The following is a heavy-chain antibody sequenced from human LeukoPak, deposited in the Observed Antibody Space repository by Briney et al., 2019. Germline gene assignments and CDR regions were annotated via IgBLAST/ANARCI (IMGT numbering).Heavy chain of an antibody. Sequence: GASVKVSCKASGYTFTAYYIHWVRQAPGQGLEWMGGIIPIFGTANYAQKFQGRVTITADKSTSTAYMELSSLRSEDTAVYYCARDGRDSSGWYGYYYYYYMDVWGKGTTVTVSS. CDR2: IIPIFGTA. CDR3: ARDGRDSSGWYGYYYYYYMDV. D-gene: IGHD6-19*01. V-gene: IGHV1-69*06. J-gene: IGHJ6*03. CDR1: GYTFTAYY.